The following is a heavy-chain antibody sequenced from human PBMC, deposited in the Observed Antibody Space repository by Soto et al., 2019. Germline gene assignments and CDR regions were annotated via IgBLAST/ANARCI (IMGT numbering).Heavy chain of an antibody. CDR1: GFTFSSYD. Sequence: EVQLVESGGGLVQPGGSLRLSCAASGFTFSSYDMHWVRQATGKGLEWVSAIGTAGDTYYPGSVKGRFTISRENAKNSLYLQMNSLRAGDTAVYYCARGYNSSSWYGPHPNHLDYWGQGTLVTVSS. D-gene: IGHD6-13*01. CDR2: IGTAGDT. J-gene: IGHJ4*02. CDR3: ARGYNSSSWYGPHPNHLDY. V-gene: IGHV3-13*01.